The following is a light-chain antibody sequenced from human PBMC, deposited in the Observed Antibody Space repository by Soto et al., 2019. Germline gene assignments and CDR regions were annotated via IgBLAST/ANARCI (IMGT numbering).Light chain of an antibody. V-gene: IGKV3-20*01. Sequence: ELVLTQSPGTLSLSPGERATLSCRASQSVSSSYLAWYQQKPGQAPRLLIYEASSRATGIPDRFSGSGSGTDFTLTISRLEPEDFAVYYCQEYGRTPRTFGQGTKVDIK. CDR1: QSVSSSY. CDR3: QEYGRTPRT. J-gene: IGKJ1*01. CDR2: EAS.